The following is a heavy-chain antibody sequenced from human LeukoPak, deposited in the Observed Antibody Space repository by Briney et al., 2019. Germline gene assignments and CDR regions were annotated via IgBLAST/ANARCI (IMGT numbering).Heavy chain of an antibody. CDR3: AKDRRDGYNHPSYYSDY. CDR2: ISYDGNNE. Sequence: HPGGSLRLSCAASGFTFSSYGMHWVRQAPGKGLEWVAVISYDGNNEYYADSVKGRFTISRDNSKNTLYLQVNSLRAEDTAVYYCAKDRRDGYNHPSYYSDYWGQGTLVTVSS. D-gene: IGHD5-24*01. V-gene: IGHV3-30*18. J-gene: IGHJ4*02. CDR1: GFTFSSYG.